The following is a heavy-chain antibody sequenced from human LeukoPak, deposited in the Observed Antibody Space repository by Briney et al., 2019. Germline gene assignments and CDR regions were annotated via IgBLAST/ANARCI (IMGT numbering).Heavy chain of an antibody. J-gene: IGHJ4*02. CDR3: ARGVKGIQLWLSVFDY. CDR1: GGSISSSSYY. Sequence: SETLSLTCTVSGGSISSSSYYWGWIRQPPGKGLEWIGSIYYSGSTYYNPSLKSRVTISVDTSKNQFSLKLSSVTAADTAVYYCARGVKGIQLWLSVFDYWGQGTLVTVSS. D-gene: IGHD5-18*01. CDR2: IYYSGST. V-gene: IGHV4-39*07.